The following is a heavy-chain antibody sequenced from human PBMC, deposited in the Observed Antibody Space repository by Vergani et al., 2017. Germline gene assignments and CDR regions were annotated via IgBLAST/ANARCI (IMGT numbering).Heavy chain of an antibody. CDR1: GASVNSYY. J-gene: IGHJ5*02. D-gene: IGHD2-15*01. CDR3: ARCFRDEGRIYGGTVENWFDP. CDR2: VSFRRDT. V-gene: IGHV4-59*02. Sequence: QVKLQESGPGLVKPSETLSLTCTVSGASVNSYYWSWIRQPPGQGLEWMGYVSFRRDTLYDPSVKARMTITLNTSSNQFSLYLTSVTAADTAVYYWARCFRDEGRIYGGTVENWFDPWGQGTLVTVSS.